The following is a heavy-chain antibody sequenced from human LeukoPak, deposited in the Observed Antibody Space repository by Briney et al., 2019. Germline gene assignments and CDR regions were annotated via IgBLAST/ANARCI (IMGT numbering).Heavy chain of an antibody. CDR3: ASFRAGGQWPVDY. CDR1: GYTFTSYW. D-gene: IGHD6-19*01. J-gene: IGHJ4*02. CDR2: IYPGDADT. Sequence: GESLKISCKGSGYTFTSYWIGWVRQMPGKGLEWMGIIYPGDADTRYSPSFQGQVTISADKSISTAYLQWSSLKASDTAMYYCASFRAGGQWPVDYWGQGTLVTVSS. V-gene: IGHV5-51*01.